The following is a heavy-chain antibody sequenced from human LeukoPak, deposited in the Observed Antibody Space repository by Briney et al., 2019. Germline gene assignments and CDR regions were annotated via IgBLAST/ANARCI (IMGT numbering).Heavy chain of an antibody. V-gene: IGHV5-51*01. CDR2: IYPGDSDT. CDR1: GYSFTSYW. CDR3: ARLTHPHCSSTSCYAIYYYYMDV. J-gene: IGHJ6*03. Sequence: AGESLEISCKGSGYSFTSYWIGWVRQLPGKGLEWMGIIYPGDSDTRYSPSFQGQVTISADKSISTAYLQWSSLKASDTAMYYCARLTHPHCSSTSCYAIYYYYMDVWGKGTTVTVSS. D-gene: IGHD2-2*01.